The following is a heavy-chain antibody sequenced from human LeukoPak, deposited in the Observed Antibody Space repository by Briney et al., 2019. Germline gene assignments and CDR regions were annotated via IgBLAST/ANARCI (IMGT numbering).Heavy chain of an antibody. CDR2: IYYSGST. Sequence: SETLSLTCTVSGGSISSHYWSWIRQPPGKGLEWIGYIYYSGSTNYNPSLKSRATISVDTSKNQFSLKLSSVTAADTAVYYCARGGEQQLVRFYYYYYMDVWGKGTTVTVSS. J-gene: IGHJ6*03. CDR1: GGSISSHY. V-gene: IGHV4-59*11. D-gene: IGHD6-13*01. CDR3: ARGGEQQLVRFYYYYYMDV.